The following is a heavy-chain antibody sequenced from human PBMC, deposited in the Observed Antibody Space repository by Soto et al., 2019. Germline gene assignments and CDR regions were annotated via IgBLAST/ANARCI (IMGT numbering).Heavy chain of an antibody. D-gene: IGHD3-3*01. V-gene: IGHV3-30*18. CDR1: GFTFSSYG. J-gene: IGHJ4*02. CDR2: ISYDGSNK. CDR3: AKDLWEWLLRQRGDFGY. Sequence: QVQLVESGGGVVQPGRSLRLSCAASGFTFSSYGMHWVRQAPGKGLEWVAVISYDGSNKYYADSVKGRFTISRDNSKNTLYLQMNSLRAEDTAVYYCAKDLWEWLLRQRGDFGYWGQGTLVTVSS.